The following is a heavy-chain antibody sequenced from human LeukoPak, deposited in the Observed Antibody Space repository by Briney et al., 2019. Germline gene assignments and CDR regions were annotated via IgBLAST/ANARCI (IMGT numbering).Heavy chain of an antibody. CDR2: IESKTDGGTT. CDR1: GFTFSNAW. CDR3: TTLSVTTPYPPVVLRIEDR. J-gene: IGHJ5*02. V-gene: IGHV3-15*04. Sequence: GGSLRLSCAASGFTFSNAWMSWVRQAPGKGLEWVGRIESKTDGGTTDYAAPVKGRFTISRDDSKNTLYLQMNSLKTEDTAVYYCTTLSVTTPYPPVVLRIEDRWGQGTLVTVSP. D-gene: IGHD4-17*01.